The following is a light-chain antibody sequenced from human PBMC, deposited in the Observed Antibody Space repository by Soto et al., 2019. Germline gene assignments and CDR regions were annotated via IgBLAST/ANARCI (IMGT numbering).Light chain of an antibody. CDR2: DAS. CDR3: QHRKSWPLT. CDR1: QSVSSY. Sequence: EIVLTQSPATLSLSPGERATLSCRASQSVSSYLAWYQQKPGQAPRLLIYDASNRATGIPARFSGSGSGTDFTLTISSLEPEDCAVYYCQHRKSWPLTFGGGTKVEIK. V-gene: IGKV3-11*01. J-gene: IGKJ4*01.